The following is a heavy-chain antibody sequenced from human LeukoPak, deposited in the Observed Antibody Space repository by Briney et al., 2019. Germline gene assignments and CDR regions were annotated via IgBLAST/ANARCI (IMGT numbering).Heavy chain of an antibody. D-gene: IGHD3-10*01. CDR2: ISSSSSTI. CDR3: ARGLKFGELPY. CDR1: GFTFSSYS. Sequence: GGSLRLSCAASGFTFSSYSMNWVRQAPGKGLEWVSYISSSSSTIYYADSVKGRFTISRDNAKNSLYLQMNSLRAEDTAVYYCARGLKFGELPYWGQGTLVTVSS. V-gene: IGHV3-48*04. J-gene: IGHJ4*02.